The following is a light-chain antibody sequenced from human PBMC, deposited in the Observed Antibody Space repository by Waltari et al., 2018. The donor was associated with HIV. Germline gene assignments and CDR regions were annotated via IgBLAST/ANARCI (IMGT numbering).Light chain of an antibody. CDR3: MQALQTPLT. J-gene: IGKJ4*01. CDR1: QSLQHSNGYTY. V-gene: IGKV2-28*01. Sequence: EIVMTQSPLSLPVTPGEPASISCRSSQSLQHSNGYTYLDWYLQKPGQSPHLLIYLASTRASGVPDRFSGSGSGTDYTLTISRVEAEDVGIYHCMQALQTPLTFGGGTKVEMK. CDR2: LAS.